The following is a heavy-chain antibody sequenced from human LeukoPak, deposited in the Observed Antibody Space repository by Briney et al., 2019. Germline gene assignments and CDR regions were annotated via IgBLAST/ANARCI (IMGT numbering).Heavy chain of an antibody. CDR1: GYTFTGYY. J-gene: IGHJ4*02. V-gene: IGHV1-58*02. CDR2: IVVGSGNT. CDR3: AADGGDYGDYVFDY. Sequence: GASVKVSCKASGYTFTGYYMHWVRQAPGQGLEWIGWIVVGSGNTNYAQKFQERVTITRDMSTSTAYMELSSLRSEDTAVYYCAADGGDYGDYVFDYWGQGTLVTVSS. D-gene: IGHD4-17*01.